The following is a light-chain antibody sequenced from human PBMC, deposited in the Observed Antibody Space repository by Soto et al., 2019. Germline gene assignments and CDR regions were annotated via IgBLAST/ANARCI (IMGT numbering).Light chain of an antibody. CDR3: QQYNSYSPWT. Sequence: DIQINKSPSTVSSSVVDRFTIAFLSSQSISSWLAWYQQKPGKAPKLLIFDASSLESGVPSRFSGSGSGTDFTLTISSLQPEDFATYYCQQYNSYSPWTFGQGTKVDIK. J-gene: IGKJ1*01. CDR1: QSISSW. CDR2: DAS. V-gene: IGKV1-5*01.